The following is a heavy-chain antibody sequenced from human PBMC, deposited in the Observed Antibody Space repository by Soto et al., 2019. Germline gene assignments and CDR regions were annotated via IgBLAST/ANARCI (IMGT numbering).Heavy chain of an antibody. D-gene: IGHD3-10*01. CDR2: ISAYNDYT. CDR1: GYTFISYG. J-gene: IGHJ6*02. Sequence: QVQLVQSGAEVKKPGSSVKVSCKASGYTFISYGISWVRQAPGQGLEWMGWISAYNDYTNYAQKLQGRVTMTTDTSTXIXXXEXXSLRADDTAVYYCAREGYYSGSGSYSPPRYYGMDVWGQGTTVTVSS. CDR3: AREGYYSGSGSYSPPRYYGMDV. V-gene: IGHV1-18*01.